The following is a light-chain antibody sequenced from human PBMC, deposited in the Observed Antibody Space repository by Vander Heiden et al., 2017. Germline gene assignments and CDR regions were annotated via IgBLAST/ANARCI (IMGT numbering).Light chain of an antibody. V-gene: IGKV1-39*01. CDR3: QQCYSTPYT. CDR1: QSISSY. Sequence: DIQMTQSPSSLPASVGDRVTITCRASQSISSYLNWYQQKPGKAPKLLIYAASSLQSGVPSRFSGSGSGTDFTLTISSLQPEDFATYYCQQCYSTPYTFGQGTKLEIK. J-gene: IGKJ2*01. CDR2: AAS.